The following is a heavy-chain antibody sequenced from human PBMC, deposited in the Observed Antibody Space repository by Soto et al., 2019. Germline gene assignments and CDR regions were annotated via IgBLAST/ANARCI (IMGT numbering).Heavy chain of an antibody. Sequence: HPGGSLRLSCAASGFTFDDYAMHWVRQAPGKGLEWVSGISWNSGSIGYADSVKGRFTISRDNAKNSLYLQMNSLRAEDTALYYCVLAGYSSGWYFSYWGQGTLVTVSS. CDR3: VLAGYSSGWYFSY. J-gene: IGHJ4*02. D-gene: IGHD6-19*01. CDR2: ISWNSGSI. V-gene: IGHV3-9*01. CDR1: GFTFDDYA.